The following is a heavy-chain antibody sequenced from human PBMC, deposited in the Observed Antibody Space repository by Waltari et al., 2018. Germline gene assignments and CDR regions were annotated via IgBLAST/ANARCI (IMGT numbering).Heavy chain of an antibody. CDR3: ARRSEIAVAGHDAFDI. J-gene: IGHJ3*02. Sequence: QVQLQESGPGLVKPSETLSLTCTVSGGSLSSYYWRWIRQPAGKGLEWIGRIYTSGSTNYNTSLKSRVTMSVDTSKNQFSLKLSSVTAADTAVYYCARRSEIAVAGHDAFDIWGQGTMVTVSS. V-gene: IGHV4-4*07. D-gene: IGHD6-19*01. CDR2: IYTSGST. CDR1: GGSLSSYY.